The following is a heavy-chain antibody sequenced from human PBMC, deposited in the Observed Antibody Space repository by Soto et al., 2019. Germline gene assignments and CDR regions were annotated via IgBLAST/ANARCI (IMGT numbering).Heavy chain of an antibody. D-gene: IGHD2-15*01. CDR1: GGSISSGGYY. J-gene: IGHJ3*02. CDR3: ASGYCSGCSCKYDDAFDI. V-gene: IGHV4-31*03. Sequence: SETLSLTCTVSGGSISSGGYYWSWIRQHPGKGLEWIGYIYYSGSTYYNPSLKSRVTISVDTSKNQFSLKLSSVTAADTAVYYCASGYCSGCSCKYDDAFDIWAQGTTVPVSS. CDR2: IYYSGST.